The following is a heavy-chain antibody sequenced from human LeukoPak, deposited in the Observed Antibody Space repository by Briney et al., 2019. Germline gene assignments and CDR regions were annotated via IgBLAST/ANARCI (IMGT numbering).Heavy chain of an antibody. J-gene: IGHJ4*02. V-gene: IGHV3-21*01. CDR2: TSSSSSYI. Sequence: GGSLRLSCAASGFSFSRYTVNWDREAPGQGLERVSSTSSSSSYIYYADSVKGRFTISRDNAKKSLYLQMNSLRAEDTAVYYCARELNFDYWGQGTPVTVSS. CDR3: ARELNFDY. CDR1: GFSFSRYT.